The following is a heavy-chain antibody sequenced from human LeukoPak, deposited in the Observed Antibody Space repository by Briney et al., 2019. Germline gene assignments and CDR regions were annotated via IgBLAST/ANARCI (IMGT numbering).Heavy chain of an antibody. J-gene: IGHJ4*02. CDR1: GYTFTGYY. V-gene: IGHV1-2*02. D-gene: IGHD3-22*01. CDR2: INPNSGVT. CDR3: ARGPPTRVVVITTGDFDY. Sequence: ASVKVSCKASGYTFTGYYIHWVRQAPGPGLEWMGWINPNSGVTKFAQKFQGRVTVTRDTSISTAYMEMRRLRPDDRAVYFCARGPPTRVVVITTGDFDYWGQGTLVTVSS.